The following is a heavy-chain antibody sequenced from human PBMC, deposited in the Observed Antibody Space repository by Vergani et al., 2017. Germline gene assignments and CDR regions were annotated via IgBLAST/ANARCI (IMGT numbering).Heavy chain of an antibody. Sequence: QVHLVESGGGVVQPGRSLRLSCVVSGFTSSYYGMHWVRQAPGKGLEWVAVISYDGTQKYYADSVKGRFTISRDNSKSTLYLQMNSLRTEDTAVYYCAKTLVDTAPDYYYYYMDVWGKGTTVTVSS. J-gene: IGHJ6*03. V-gene: IGHV3-30*18. CDR2: ISYDGTQK. D-gene: IGHD5-18*01. CDR3: AKTLVDTAPDYYYYYMDV. CDR1: GFTSSYYG.